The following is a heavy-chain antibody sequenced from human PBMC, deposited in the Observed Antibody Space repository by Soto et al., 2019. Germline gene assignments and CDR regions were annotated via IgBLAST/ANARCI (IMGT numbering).Heavy chain of an antibody. CDR2: VFGTGAT. Sequence: VHLLESGGDLVQPGGSLRLSCAVSGFTFTTYGMAWVRQAPGGGLEWVSSVFGTGATYYTPSVKGRFTISRDNSKNTVWLQMNDLGGEDTALYFCAKYGTTGPPFYLDYWGQGTQVTVSS. CDR3: AKYGTTGPPFYLDY. V-gene: IGHV3-23*01. D-gene: IGHD1-1*01. J-gene: IGHJ4*02. CDR1: GFTFTTYG.